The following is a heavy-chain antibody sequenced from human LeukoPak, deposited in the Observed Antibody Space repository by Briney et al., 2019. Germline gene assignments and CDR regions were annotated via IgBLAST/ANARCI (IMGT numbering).Heavy chain of an antibody. CDR2: IYYSGST. V-gene: IGHV4-30-4*07. CDR1: GGSISSSYYY. D-gene: IGHD2-15*01. J-gene: IGHJ4*02. Sequence: PSETMSLTCTVSGGSISSSYYYWGWIRQPPGKGLEWIGYIYYSGSTYYNPSLKSRVTISVDTSKNQFSLKLSSVTAADTAVYYCARGYCSGGSCYRALGYWGQGTLVTVSS. CDR3: ARGYCSGGSCYRALGY.